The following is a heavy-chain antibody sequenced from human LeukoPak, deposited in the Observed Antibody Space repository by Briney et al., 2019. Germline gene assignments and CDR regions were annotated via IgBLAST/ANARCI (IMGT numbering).Heavy chain of an antibody. Sequence: ASVKVSCKVFGDTFKNYHISWVRQAPGQGLEWMGWISAYNGNTNYAQKLQGRVTMTTDTSTSTAYMELRSLRSDDTAVYYCARVMEEHLDYWGQGTLVTVSS. CDR2: ISAYNGNT. D-gene: IGHD1-26*01. CDR3: ARVMEEHLDY. CDR1: GDTFKNYH. J-gene: IGHJ4*02. V-gene: IGHV1-18*01.